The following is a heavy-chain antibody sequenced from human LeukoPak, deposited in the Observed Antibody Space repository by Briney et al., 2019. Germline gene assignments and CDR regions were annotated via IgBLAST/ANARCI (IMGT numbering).Heavy chain of an antibody. CDR1: GYTFTGYY. V-gene: IGHV1-2*02. CDR2: INPNSGGT. CDR3: ARGRTYYYDSSGYYTNWFDP. J-gene: IGHJ5*02. Sequence: ASVKVSCKASGYTFTGYYMHWVRQAPGQGLEWMGWINPNSGGTNYAQKFQGRVTMTRDTSISTAYMELSSLRSEDTAVYYCARGRTYYYDSSGYYTNWFDPWGQGTLVTVSS. D-gene: IGHD3-22*01.